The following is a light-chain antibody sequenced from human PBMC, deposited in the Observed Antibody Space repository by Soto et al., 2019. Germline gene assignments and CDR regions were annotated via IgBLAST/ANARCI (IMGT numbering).Light chain of an antibody. Sequence: QSALTQPPSASGSPGQSVTISCAGTSRDVGGYNYVSWYQHHPGKAPKLLIYDVTKRPSGVPDRFSGSKSGNTASLTVSGLQTEDEADYYCSSYAGSDTFAVFGGGTQLTVL. J-gene: IGLJ7*01. CDR2: DVT. CDR3: SSYAGSDTFAV. V-gene: IGLV2-8*01. CDR1: SRDVGGYNY.